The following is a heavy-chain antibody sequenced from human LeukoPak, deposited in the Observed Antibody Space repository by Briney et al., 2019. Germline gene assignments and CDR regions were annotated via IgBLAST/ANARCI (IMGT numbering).Heavy chain of an antibody. V-gene: IGHV3-73*01. CDR2: IRSKANSYAT. J-gene: IGHJ4*02. Sequence: PGGSLRLSCAASEFTFSGSAMHWVRQASGKGLEWVGRIRSKANSYATAYAASVKGRFTISRDDSKNTAYLQMNSLKTEDTAVYYCTRPSYSSGWGHGYWGQGTLVTVSS. CDR3: TRPSYSSGWGHGY. CDR1: EFTFSGSA. D-gene: IGHD6-19*01.